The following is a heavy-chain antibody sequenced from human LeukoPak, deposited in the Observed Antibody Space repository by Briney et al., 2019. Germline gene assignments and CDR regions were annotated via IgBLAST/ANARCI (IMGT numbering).Heavy chain of an antibody. D-gene: IGHD6-13*01. CDR2: ISTSSSYI. V-gene: IGHV3-21*01. CDR1: GFTFSTYS. CDR3: GRDGSGIAAGGYVDY. Sequence: GGSLRLSCAASGFTFSTYSMNWVRQAPGKGLEWVSSISTSSSYIYYADSVKGRFTISRDNAKNSLYLQMNSLRAEDTAVYYCGRDGSGIAAGGYVDYWGQGTLVTVSS. J-gene: IGHJ4*02.